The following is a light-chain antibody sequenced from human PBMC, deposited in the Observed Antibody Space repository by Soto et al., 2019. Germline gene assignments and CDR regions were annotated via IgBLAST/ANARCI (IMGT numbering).Light chain of an antibody. Sequence: QAVLTQPPSVSAAPGQKVTISCSGSSSNIGRNFVSWYQHLPGTAPKLLIFDDNRRPSGIPDRFSGSKSGTSATLGITGLQTGDEADYYCGTWDLSLSEVVFGGGTKLT. J-gene: IGLJ2*01. CDR1: SSNIGRNF. CDR2: DDN. CDR3: GTWDLSLSEVV. V-gene: IGLV1-51*01.